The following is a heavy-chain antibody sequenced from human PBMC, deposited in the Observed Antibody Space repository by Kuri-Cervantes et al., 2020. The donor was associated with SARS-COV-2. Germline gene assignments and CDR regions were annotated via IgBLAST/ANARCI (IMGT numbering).Heavy chain of an antibody. CDR3: ARDRGSQWLAFYDAFDI. V-gene: IGHV1-3*01. Sequence: ASVKVSCKASGYIFTNYVLHWVRQAPGQRLEWMGWINAVNGNTKYSQKLQGRVTITRDTSASTAYMELSSLRSEDTALYYCARDRGSQWLAFYDAFDIWGQGTMVTVSS. CDR1: GYIFTNYV. CDR2: INAVNGNT. D-gene: IGHD6-19*01. J-gene: IGHJ3*02.